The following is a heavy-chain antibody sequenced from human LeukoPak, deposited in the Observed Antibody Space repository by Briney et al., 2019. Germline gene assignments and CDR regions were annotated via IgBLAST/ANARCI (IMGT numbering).Heavy chain of an antibody. CDR1: GYTFTSYG. Sequence: ASVKVSCKASGYTFTSYGISWVRQAPGQGLEWMGWISAYNGNTNYAQKLQGRVTMTTDTSTSTAYMELRSLRSDDTAVYYCARDRFGITMVRGVKYYFDYWGQGTLVTVSS. J-gene: IGHJ4*02. CDR2: ISAYNGNT. D-gene: IGHD3-10*01. CDR3: ARDRFGITMVRGVKYYFDY. V-gene: IGHV1-18*01.